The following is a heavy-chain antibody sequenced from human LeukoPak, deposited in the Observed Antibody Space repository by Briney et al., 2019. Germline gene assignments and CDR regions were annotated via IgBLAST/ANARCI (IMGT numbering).Heavy chain of an antibody. CDR1: GFTFSSYW. J-gene: IGHJ4*02. CDR2: MNSDGSST. Sequence: GGSLRLSCAASGFTFSSYWMHWVRHAPGKGLVWVSCMNSDGSSTSYADSVKGRFTISRDNAKNTLYLQMNSLRVEDTAVYYCARALGSGWVYFLGGQGTLVTVSS. D-gene: IGHD3-10*01. CDR3: ARALGSGWVYFL. V-gene: IGHV3-74*01.